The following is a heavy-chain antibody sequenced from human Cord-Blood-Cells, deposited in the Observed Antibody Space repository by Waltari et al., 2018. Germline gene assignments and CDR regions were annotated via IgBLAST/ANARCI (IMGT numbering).Heavy chain of an antibody. D-gene: IGHD3-9*01. CDR3: ARILTGYYSFDP. V-gene: IGHV1-2*02. Sequence: QVQLVQSGAEVKQPGASVKVSCKASGYTFTGSTIPWVRQAPGQGLEWMGWINPNSGGTNYAQKFQGRVTMTRDTSISTAYMELSRLRSDDTAVYYCARILTGYYSFDPWGQGTLVTVSS. CDR2: INPNSGGT. J-gene: IGHJ5*02. CDR1: GYTFTGST.